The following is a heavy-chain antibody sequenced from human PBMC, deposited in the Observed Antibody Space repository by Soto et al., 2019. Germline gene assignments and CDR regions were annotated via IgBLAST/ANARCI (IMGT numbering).Heavy chain of an antibody. V-gene: IGHV1-69*01. CDR2: IIPIYGTT. Sequence: QVQLLQSGAEVKNHGSSVKVSCKTSGGTFSNDAISWVRQAPGQGLEWMGGIIPIYGTTHYAQKFQGRVKLCADGSTGTAYMELSSLRSEDTGVYYCARDGMGTIVGGMDVWGQGTTVTVSS. CDR1: GGTFSNDA. J-gene: IGHJ6*02. CDR3: ARDGMGTIVGGMDV. D-gene: IGHD7-27*01.